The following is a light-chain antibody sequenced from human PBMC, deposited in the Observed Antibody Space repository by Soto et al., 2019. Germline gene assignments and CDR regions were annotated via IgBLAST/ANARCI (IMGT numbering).Light chain of an antibody. CDR1: SSD. CDR3: SSYTTISIR. V-gene: IGLV2-14*03. J-gene: IGLJ1*01. Sequence: QSVLTQPASVSGSPGQSITISCTGTSSDVSWYQQHPGEAPKLIIYDVSYRPSGASNRFSGSKSGNTASLTISGLQAEDEADYYCSSYTTISIRFGTGTKVTVL. CDR2: DVS.